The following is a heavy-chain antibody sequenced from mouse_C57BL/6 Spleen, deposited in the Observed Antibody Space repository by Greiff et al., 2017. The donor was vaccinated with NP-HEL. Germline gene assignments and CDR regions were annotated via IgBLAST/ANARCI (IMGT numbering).Heavy chain of an antibody. D-gene: IGHD2-1*01. J-gene: IGHJ3*01. CDR3: NHYGNYDGWFAY. CDR2: IDPETGGT. CDR1: GYTFTDYE. Sequence: QVQLQQSGAELVRPGASVTLSCKASGYTFTDYEMHWVKQTPVHGLEWIGAIDPETGGTAYNQKFKGKAILTADKSSSTAYMELRSLTSEDYDFSYCNHYGNYDGWFAYWGQGTLVTVSA. V-gene: IGHV1-15*01.